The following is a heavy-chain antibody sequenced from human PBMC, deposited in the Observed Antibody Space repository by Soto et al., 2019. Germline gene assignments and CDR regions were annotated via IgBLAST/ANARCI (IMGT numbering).Heavy chain of an antibody. V-gene: IGHV4-31*03. D-gene: IGHD3-10*01. CDR3: ASLLWFGELAWFDP. J-gene: IGHJ5*02. CDR1: GGSISSGGYY. CDR2: IYYSGST. Sequence: SETLSLTCTVSGGSISSGGYYWSWIRQHPGKGLEWIGYIYYSGSTYYNPSLKSRVTISVDTSKNQFSLKLSSVTAADTAVYYCASLLWFGELAWFDPWGQGTLVTVSS.